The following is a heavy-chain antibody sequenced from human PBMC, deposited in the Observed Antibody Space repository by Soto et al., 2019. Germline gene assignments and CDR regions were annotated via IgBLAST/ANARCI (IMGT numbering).Heavy chain of an antibody. CDR1: GYTLTELS. CDR3: ATAPMVRGRLDY. J-gene: IGHJ4*02. V-gene: IGHV1-24*01. CDR2: FDPEDGET. Sequence: ASVKVSCKVSGYTLTELSMHWVRQAPGKGLEWMGGFDPEDGETIYAQKFQGRVTMTEDTSTDTAYMELSSLRSEDTAVYYCATAPMVRGRLDYWGQGTLVTVSS. D-gene: IGHD3-10*01.